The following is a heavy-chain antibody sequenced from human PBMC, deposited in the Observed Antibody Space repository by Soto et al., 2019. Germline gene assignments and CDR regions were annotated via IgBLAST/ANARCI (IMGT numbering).Heavy chain of an antibody. V-gene: IGHV3-53*01. J-gene: IGHJ3*01. CDR3: ATWHEREHAYDV. CDR2: LYDVDGS. CDR1: GLTVSGKKY. D-gene: IGHD1-1*01. Sequence: DVQLVESGGGLMQPGESLRLSCAASGLTVSGKKYVAWVRQAPGKGLEWVSALYDVDGSFYADSVKGRFTTSSDSSKTTVYLKMNGLRPDDTAVYYCATWHEREHAYDVWGPGTTVTVSS.